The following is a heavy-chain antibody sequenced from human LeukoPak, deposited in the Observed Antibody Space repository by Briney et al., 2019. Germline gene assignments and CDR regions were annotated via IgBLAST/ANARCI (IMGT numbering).Heavy chain of an antibody. J-gene: IGHJ4*02. CDR1: GGSISSYY. D-gene: IGHD1-20*01. Sequence: SETLSLTCTVSGGSISSYYWSWIRQPPGKGLEWIGYIYYSGSTYYNPSLKSRVTISVDTSKNQFSLELSSVTAADTAVYYCARSNWNDCPFEWGQGTLVTVSS. V-gene: IGHV4-59*08. CDR3: ARSNWNDCPFE. CDR2: IYYSGST.